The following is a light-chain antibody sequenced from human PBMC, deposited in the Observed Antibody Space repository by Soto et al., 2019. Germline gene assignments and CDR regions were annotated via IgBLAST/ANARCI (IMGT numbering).Light chain of an antibody. CDR1: TGAVTSGHY. Sequence: QAVVTQEPSLTVSLGGTVTLTCGSSTGAVTSGHYPYWFQQKPGQAPRTLIYDTSNKHSWTPARFSGSLLGGKAALTLSGAQPEDEAEYYCLISYSDTRRVFGGGTKVTVL. J-gene: IGLJ3*02. CDR3: LISYSDTRRV. V-gene: IGLV7-46*01. CDR2: DTS.